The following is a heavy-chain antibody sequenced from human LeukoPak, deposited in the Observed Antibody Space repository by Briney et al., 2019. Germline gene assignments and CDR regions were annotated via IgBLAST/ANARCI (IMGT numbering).Heavy chain of an antibody. CDR2: ISYDGSNK. CDR3: ANIGGITWYEHFKE. D-gene: IGHD6-13*01. V-gene: IGHV3-30*04. Sequence: GGSLRLSCAASGFTFSSYAMHWVRQAPGKGLEWVAVISYDGSNKYYADSVKGRFTISRDNSKNTLYLQMNSLRAEDTGVYYCANIGGITWYEHFKEWGQGTLVTVSS. J-gene: IGHJ1*01. CDR1: GFTFSSYA.